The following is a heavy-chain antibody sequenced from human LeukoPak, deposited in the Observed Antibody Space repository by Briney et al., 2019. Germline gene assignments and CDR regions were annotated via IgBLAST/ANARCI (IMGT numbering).Heavy chain of an antibody. J-gene: IGHJ6*04. D-gene: IGHD3-10*01. CDR3: ARSMVWGVMDV. CDR1: GDSISSFY. Sequence: SETLSLTCTVSGDSISSFYWSWIRQPAGKGLEWIGRISTSGSTNYNPSLKSRVTMSVDTSKTQFSLKMTSVTAADTAIYYCARSMVWGVMDVWGKGTTVTVSS. V-gene: IGHV4-4*07. CDR2: ISTSGST.